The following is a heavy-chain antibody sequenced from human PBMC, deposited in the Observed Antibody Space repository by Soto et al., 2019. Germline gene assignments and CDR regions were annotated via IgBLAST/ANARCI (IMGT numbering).Heavy chain of an antibody. Sequence: VDSVKVSCKASGYTFTSYYMHWVRQAPGQGLEWMGIINPSGGSTSYAQKFQGRVTMTRDTSTSTVYMELSSLRSEDTAVYYCARDRPTIFGVVIRNYYYYYYGMDVWGQGTTASVSS. J-gene: IGHJ6*02. D-gene: IGHD3-3*01. CDR3: ARDRPTIFGVVIRNYYYYYYGMDV. CDR1: GYTFTSYY. V-gene: IGHV1-46*01. CDR2: INPSGGST.